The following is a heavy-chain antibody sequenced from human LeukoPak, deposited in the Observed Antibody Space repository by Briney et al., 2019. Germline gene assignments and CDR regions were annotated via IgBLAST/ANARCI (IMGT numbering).Heavy chain of an antibody. V-gene: IGHV3-23*01. CDR3: AKDFVRFYYGMDV. D-gene: IGHD2/OR15-2a*01. CDR1: GLTFSSYA. Sequence: AGGSLRLSCAASGLTFSSYAMSWVRQAPGKGLEWVSAISGSGGSTYYADSVKGRFTISRDNSKNTLYLQMNSLRAEDTAVYYCAKDFVRFYYGMDVWGQGTTVTVSS. CDR2: ISGSGGST. J-gene: IGHJ6*02.